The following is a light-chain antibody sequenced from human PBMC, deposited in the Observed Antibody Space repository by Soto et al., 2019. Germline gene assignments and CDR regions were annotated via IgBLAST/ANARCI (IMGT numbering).Light chain of an antibody. J-gene: IGKJ3*01. CDR1: QGIRNY. Sequence: DIQMTQSPTSLSASVGDRVTITFRASQGIRNYVAWYQQIPGKASKLLIYAASTLQSGVPSRFSGSGSGTDFTLTTDGLQPEDDATYSCQKYSSVPVFGTGTKVETK. V-gene: IGKV1-27*01. CDR2: AAS. CDR3: QKYSSVPV.